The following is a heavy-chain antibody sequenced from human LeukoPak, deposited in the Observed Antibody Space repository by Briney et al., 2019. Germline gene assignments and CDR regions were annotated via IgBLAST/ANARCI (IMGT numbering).Heavy chain of an antibody. D-gene: IGHD2-2*01. CDR3: AKVPAKYCSSTSCPGGGFDY. CDR1: GYTFTSYD. V-gene: IGHV1-8*01. Sequence: ASVKVSCKASGYTFTSYDINWVRQATGQGLEWIGWMNPNSGNTGYAQKFQGKVTMTRNTSISTAYMELSSLRSEDTAVYYCAKVPAKYCSSTSCPGGGFDYWGQGTLVTVSS. J-gene: IGHJ4*02. CDR2: MNPNSGNT.